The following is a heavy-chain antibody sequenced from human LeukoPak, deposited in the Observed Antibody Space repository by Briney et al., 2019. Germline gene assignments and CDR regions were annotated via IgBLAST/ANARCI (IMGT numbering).Heavy chain of an antibody. Sequence: GGSLRLSCAASGFTFDDYAVHWVRQAPGKGLEWVSLISGDGCSTYYADSVKGRFTISRDNSKNSLSLQMNSLRTEDTALYYCAKVGSSGWYSLPMHFDYWGQGTLVTVSS. J-gene: IGHJ4*02. CDR2: ISGDGCST. V-gene: IGHV3-43*02. CDR1: GFTFDDYA. CDR3: AKVGSSGWYSLPMHFDY. D-gene: IGHD6-19*01.